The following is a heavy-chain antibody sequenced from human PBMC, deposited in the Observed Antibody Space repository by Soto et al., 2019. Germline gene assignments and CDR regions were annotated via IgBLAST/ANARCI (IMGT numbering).Heavy chain of an antibody. V-gene: IGHV4-39*01. J-gene: IGHJ4*02. D-gene: IGHD4-17*01. CDR1: GGSISSSSYY. CDR2: IYYSGST. CDR3: ARLSRNYGDFHINNY. Sequence: SETLSLTCTVSGGSISSSSYYWGWIRQPPGKGLEWIGSIYYSGSTYYNPSLKSRVTISVDTSKNQFSLKLSSVTAADTAVYYCARLSRNYGDFHINNYWGQGTLVTVSS.